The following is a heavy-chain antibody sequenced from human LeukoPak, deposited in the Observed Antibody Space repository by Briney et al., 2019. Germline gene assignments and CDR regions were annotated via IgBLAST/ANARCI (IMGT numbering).Heavy chain of an antibody. CDR2: IRYDGSNK. D-gene: IGHD5-24*01. CDR3: VRLITVSPMATILGYFDY. Sequence: GGSLRLSCAASGFTFSSYGMHWVRQAPGKGLEWVAFIRYDGSNKYYADSVKGRFTISRDNSKNTLYLQMNSLRAEDTAVYYCVRLITVSPMATILGYFDYWGQGTLVTVSS. V-gene: IGHV3-30*02. J-gene: IGHJ4*02. CDR1: GFTFSSYG.